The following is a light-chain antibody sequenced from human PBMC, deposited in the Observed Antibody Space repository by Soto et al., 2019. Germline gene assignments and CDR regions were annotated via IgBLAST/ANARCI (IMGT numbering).Light chain of an antibody. V-gene: IGLV2-14*01. CDR2: EVS. CDR1: SSDVGGYNY. J-gene: IGLJ1*01. Sequence: QSALTQPASVSGSPGQSITISCTGTSSDVGGYNYVSWYQQHPGKAPKLMIYEVSNRPSGVSNRFSGSKSGNTASLTISGLQAEDEADYYCSSYTSSSIYVFGTGIKLTVL. CDR3: SSYTSSSIYV.